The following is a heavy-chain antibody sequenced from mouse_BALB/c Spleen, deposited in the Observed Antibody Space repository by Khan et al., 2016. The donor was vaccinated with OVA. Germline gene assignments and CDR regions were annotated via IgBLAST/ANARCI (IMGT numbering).Heavy chain of an antibody. V-gene: IGHV2-6-1*01. J-gene: IGHJ4*01. CDR1: GFSLTDYG. CDR2: IWSDGST. D-gene: IGHD2-10*01. CDR3: ARQPYYHYYVMDY. Sequence: ESGPALVAPSQSLSITCTISGFSLTDYGVHWVRQPPGKGLEWLVVIWSDGSTTYNSALKSRLSISKDNSKSQVFLKMNSLQTDDTAVYYCARQPYYHYYVMDYWGQGTSVTVSS.